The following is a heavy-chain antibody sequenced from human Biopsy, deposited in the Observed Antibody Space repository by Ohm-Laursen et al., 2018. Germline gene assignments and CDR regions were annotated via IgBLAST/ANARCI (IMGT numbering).Heavy chain of an antibody. D-gene: IGHD3-22*01. J-gene: IGHJ2*01. V-gene: IGHV4-59*01. CDR1: GDSIRSYH. CDR3: ARDRGYYSDRTVPGYFDL. CDR2: VYYTGST. Sequence: DTLSLTCSVSGDSIRSYHWSWIRQPPGKGLQWIGYVYYTGSTDYSPTLQSRVTISVDTSKNHFSLRLRSVTPADTAIYYCARDRGYYSDRTVPGYFDLWGRGTLVTVSS.